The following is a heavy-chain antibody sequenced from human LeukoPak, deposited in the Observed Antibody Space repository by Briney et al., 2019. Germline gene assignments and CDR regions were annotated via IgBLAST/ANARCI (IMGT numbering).Heavy chain of an antibody. CDR2: MCPSGRT. J-gene: IGHJ5*02. CDR3: ATSYDGKTAPYDL. D-gene: IGHD4-23*01. Sequence: SETLSLTCTVSNDSISSYCCSWVRQPPGKGLEWIGFMCPSGRTDYNPSLKSRVTMSVDTSKNQLSMELRFLTAADTAVYYCATSYDGKTAPYDLWGHGTLVTVSS. CDR1: NDSISSYC. V-gene: IGHV4-4*08.